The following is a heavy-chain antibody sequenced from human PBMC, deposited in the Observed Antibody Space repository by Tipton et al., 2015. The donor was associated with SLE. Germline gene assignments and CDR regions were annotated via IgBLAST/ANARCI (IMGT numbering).Heavy chain of an antibody. CDR1: GGSISSHY. CDR2: IYYSGST. D-gene: IGHD3-22*01. V-gene: IGHV4-59*11. CDR3: ATTPYYDSSGYYSEDAFDI. Sequence: TLSLTCTVSGGSISSHYWSWIRQPPGKGLEWIGYIYYSGSTNYNPSLKSRVTISVDTSKNQFSLKLSSVTAADTAVYYCATTPYYDSSGYYSEDAFDIWGQGTMVTVSS. J-gene: IGHJ3*02.